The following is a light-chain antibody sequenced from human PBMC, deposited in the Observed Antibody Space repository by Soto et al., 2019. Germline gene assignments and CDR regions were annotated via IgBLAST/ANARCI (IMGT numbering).Light chain of an antibody. J-gene: IGLJ2*01. CDR3: CSYAGSYPVV. V-gene: IGLV2-11*01. CDR2: DVS. Sequence: QSVLTQPRSVSGSPGQSVTISCTGTSSDVGGYNYVSWYQQHPGKAPKLMIYDVSKRPSGVPDRFSGSKSGNTASLTISGLQAEDEADYYCCSYAGSYPVVFDGGTKLTVL. CDR1: SSDVGGYNY.